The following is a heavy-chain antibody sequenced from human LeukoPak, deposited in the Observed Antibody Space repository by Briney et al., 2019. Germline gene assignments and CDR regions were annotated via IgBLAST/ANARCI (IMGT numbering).Heavy chain of an antibody. D-gene: IGHD6-6*01. J-gene: IGHJ3*02. CDR1: GYSFTSYW. CDR2: IYPGDSDT. CDR3: ARVLRDPFSAARPRTDAFDI. V-gene: IGHV5-51*01. Sequence: GESVKISCKGSGYSFTSYWIGWVRQMPGKGLEWMGIIYPGDSDTRYSPSFQGQVTISADKSISTAYLQWSSLKASDTAMYYCARVLRDPFSAARPRTDAFDIWGQGTMVTVSS.